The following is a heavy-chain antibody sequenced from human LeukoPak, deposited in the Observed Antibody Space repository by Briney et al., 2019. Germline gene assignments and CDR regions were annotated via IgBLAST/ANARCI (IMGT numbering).Heavy chain of an antibody. CDR3: AGSRVRGVIGVDAFDI. D-gene: IGHD3-10*01. CDR1: GGSISSSSYY. CDR2: IYYSGST. V-gene: IGHV4-39*01. J-gene: IGHJ3*02. Sequence: SETLSLTCAVSGGSISSSSYYWGWIRQPPGKGLEWIGSIYYSGSTYYNPSLKSRVTISVDTSKNQFSLKLSSVTAADTAVYYCAGSRVRGVIGVDAFDIWGQGTMVTVSS.